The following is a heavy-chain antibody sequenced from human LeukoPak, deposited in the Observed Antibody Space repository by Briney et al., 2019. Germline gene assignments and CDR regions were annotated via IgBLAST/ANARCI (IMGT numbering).Heavy chain of an antibody. CDR2: ISSSSSYI. J-gene: IGHJ6*02. CDR1: GFTFSSYS. Sequence: PGGSLRLSCAASGFTFSSYSMNWVRQAPGKGLEWVSSISSSSSYIYYADSVKGRFTISRDNAKNSLYLQMNSLRAEDTAVYYCARDRDAVYYYGMDVWGQGTTVTVSS. D-gene: IGHD2-2*01. V-gene: IGHV3-21*01. CDR3: ARDRDAVYYYGMDV.